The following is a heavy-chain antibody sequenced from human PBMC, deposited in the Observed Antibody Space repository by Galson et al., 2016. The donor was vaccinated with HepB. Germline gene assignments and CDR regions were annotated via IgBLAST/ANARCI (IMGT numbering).Heavy chain of an antibody. Sequence: SVKVSCKASGYTFSGYYIHWLRQAPGQRLEWMGWINPNTGDTSYLHKFQGRITMTRDTSIRAVYLILSGLTSDDTAGFYCARGIGGQRQRVPDYWGQGTLVTVSS. J-gene: IGHJ4*02. CDR3: ARGIGGQRQRVPDY. V-gene: IGHV1-2*02. D-gene: IGHD6-25*01. CDR1: GYTFSGYY. CDR2: INPNTGDT.